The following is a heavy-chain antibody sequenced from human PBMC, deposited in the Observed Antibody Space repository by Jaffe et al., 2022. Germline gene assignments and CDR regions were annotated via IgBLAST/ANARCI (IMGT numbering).Heavy chain of an antibody. CDR3: ARRMSEARRGGTTVTSI. D-gene: IGHD2-15*01. Sequence: QVQLVQSGSELKKPGASVKVSCKASGYTFTNYPINWVRQAPGQGLEYMGWINTNTGNPTYAQGFTGRFVFSLDTSVSTAYLQISSLNTEDTAVYYCARRMSEARRGGTTVTSIWGQGTLVTVSS. J-gene: IGHJ4*02. CDR2: INTNTGNP. V-gene: IGHV7-4-1*02. CDR1: GYTFTNYP.